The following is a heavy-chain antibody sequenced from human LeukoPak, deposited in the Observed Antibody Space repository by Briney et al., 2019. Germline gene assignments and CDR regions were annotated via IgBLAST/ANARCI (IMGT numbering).Heavy chain of an antibody. D-gene: IGHD5-12*01. Sequence: GGSLRLSCAASGFTFSSYSMNWVRQAPGKGLEWVSSISSSSSYIYYADSAKGRFTISRDNAKNSLYLQMNSLRAEDTAVYYCARSGYDDAFDIWGQGTMVTVSS. J-gene: IGHJ3*02. CDR2: ISSSSSYI. CDR3: ARSGYDDAFDI. CDR1: GFTFSSYS. V-gene: IGHV3-21*01.